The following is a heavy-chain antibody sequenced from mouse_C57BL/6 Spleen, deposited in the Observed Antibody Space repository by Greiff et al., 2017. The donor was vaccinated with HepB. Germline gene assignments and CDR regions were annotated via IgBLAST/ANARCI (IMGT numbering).Heavy chain of an antibody. CDR3: AREAYYSNYWFAY. D-gene: IGHD2-5*01. Sequence: VQLQQSGPELVKPGASVKMSCKASGYTFTDYNMHWVKQSHGKSLEWIGYINPNNGGTSYNQKFKGKATLTVNKSSSTAYMELRSLTSEDSAVYYCAREAYYSNYWFAYWGQGTLVTVSA. CDR2: INPNNGGT. V-gene: IGHV1-22*01. J-gene: IGHJ3*01. CDR1: GYTFTDYN.